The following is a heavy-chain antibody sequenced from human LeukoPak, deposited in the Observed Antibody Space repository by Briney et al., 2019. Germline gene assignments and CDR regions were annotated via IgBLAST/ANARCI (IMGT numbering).Heavy chain of an antibody. J-gene: IGHJ4*02. CDR3: ARDGGVFGSGSYLNY. CDR1: SGSISTSNYY. V-gene: IGHV4-39*07. CDR2: IFYSGST. Sequence: SETLSLTCTVSSGSISTSNYYWGWVRQPPGKALEWIGNIFYSGSTYYSPSLKSRVTISLDTSKNQFSLKLTSVTAADTAVYYCARDGGVFGSGSYLNYWGQGALVTVSS. D-gene: IGHD3-10*01.